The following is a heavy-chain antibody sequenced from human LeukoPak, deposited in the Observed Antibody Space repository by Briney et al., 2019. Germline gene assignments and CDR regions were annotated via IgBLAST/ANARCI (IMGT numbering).Heavy chain of an antibody. Sequence: PSETLSLTCTLSGGSISSYYWSWIRQPAGKGLEWIGRIYTSGSTNYNPSLKSRVTLSVDTSKNQFSLKLSSVTAADTAVYYCAGSAVAARRANWFDPWGQGTLVTVSS. CDR1: GGSISSYY. CDR2: IYTSGST. J-gene: IGHJ5*02. D-gene: IGHD6-6*01. V-gene: IGHV4-4*07. CDR3: AGSAVAARRANWFDP.